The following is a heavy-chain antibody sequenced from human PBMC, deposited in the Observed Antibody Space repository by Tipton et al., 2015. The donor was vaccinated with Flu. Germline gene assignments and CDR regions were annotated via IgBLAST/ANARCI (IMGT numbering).Heavy chain of an antibody. CDR3: PGDWSGYSYGLIFNP. J-gene: IGHJ5*02. D-gene: IGHD5-18*01. Sequence: QLVQSGAEVKKPGASVKVSCKASGYTFTSYGISWVRQAPGQGLEWMGWISAYNGNTNYAQKLQGRVTMTTDTSTSTAYMELRSLRPDDRAVYYWPGDWSGYSYGLIFNPGGQGTLVPVSP. CDR2: ISAYNGNT. V-gene: IGHV1-18*01. CDR1: GYTFTSYG.